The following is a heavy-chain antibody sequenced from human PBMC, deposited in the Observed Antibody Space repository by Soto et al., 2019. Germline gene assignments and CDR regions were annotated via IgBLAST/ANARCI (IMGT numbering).Heavy chain of an antibody. CDR2: IYYSGST. J-gene: IGHJ4*02. CDR1: SGSLSSSSYY. CDR3: AGSSDPDSFDY. Sequence: LSLTCTVSSGSLSSSSYYWGWIRQPPGKGLEWIGSIYYSGSTYYNPSLKSRVTISVDTSKNQFSLKLSSVTAADTAVYYCAGSSDPDSFDYWGQGTLVTVSS. V-gene: IGHV4-39*01. D-gene: IGHD6-25*01.